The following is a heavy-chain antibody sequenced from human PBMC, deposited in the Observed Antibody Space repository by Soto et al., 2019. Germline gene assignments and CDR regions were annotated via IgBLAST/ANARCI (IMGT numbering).Heavy chain of an antibody. Sequence: SGTLSLTCTVSGGSISSSSYYWGWIRQPPGKGLEWIGSIYYSGSTYYNPSLKSRVTISVDTSKNQFSLKLSSVTAADTAVYYCARLITAVAGDSFDYWGQGTLVTVSS. CDR1: GGSISSSSYY. CDR2: IYYSGST. CDR3: ARLITAVAGDSFDY. D-gene: IGHD6-19*01. J-gene: IGHJ4*02. V-gene: IGHV4-39*01.